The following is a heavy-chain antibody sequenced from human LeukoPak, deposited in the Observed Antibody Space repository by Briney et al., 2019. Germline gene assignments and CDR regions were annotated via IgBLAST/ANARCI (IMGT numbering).Heavy chain of an antibody. CDR3: ARGRAEWLFYYYYMDV. CDR1: GGSFSGYY. CDR2: INHSGST. V-gene: IGHV4-34*01. D-gene: IGHD3-3*01. J-gene: IGHJ6*03. Sequence: PSETLSLTCAVYGGSFSGYYWSWIRQPPGKGLEWIGEINHSGSTNYNPSLKSRVTISVDTSKNQFSLKLSSVTAADTAVYYCARGRAEWLFYYYYMDVWGKGTTVTVSS.